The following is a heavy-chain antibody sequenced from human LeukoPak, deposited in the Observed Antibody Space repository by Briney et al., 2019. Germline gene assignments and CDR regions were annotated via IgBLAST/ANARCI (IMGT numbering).Heavy chain of an antibody. CDR1: GFTFSNAW. D-gene: IGHD1-1*01. CDR2: ISSSSSYI. V-gene: IGHV3-21*01. J-gene: IGHJ4*02. Sequence: PGGSLRLSCAASGFTFSNAWMSWVRQAPGKGLEWVSSISSSSSYIYYADSVKGRFTISRDNAKNSLYLQMNSLRAEDTAVYYCARVRGTTNYWGQGTLVTVSS. CDR3: ARVRGTTNY.